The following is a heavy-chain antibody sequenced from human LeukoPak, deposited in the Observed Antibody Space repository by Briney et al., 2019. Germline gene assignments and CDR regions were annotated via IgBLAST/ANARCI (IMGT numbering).Heavy chain of an antibody. D-gene: IGHD3-10*01. CDR3: ARDPGSYYLDY. Sequence: PGGSLRLSCAAPGFTFSSYEMNWVRQAPGKGLEWVSYISSSGSTIYYADSVKGRFTISRDNAKNSLYLQMNSLRAEDTAVYYCARDPGSYYLDYWGQGTLVTVSS. CDR2: ISSSGSTI. CDR1: GFTFSSYE. J-gene: IGHJ4*02. V-gene: IGHV3-48*03.